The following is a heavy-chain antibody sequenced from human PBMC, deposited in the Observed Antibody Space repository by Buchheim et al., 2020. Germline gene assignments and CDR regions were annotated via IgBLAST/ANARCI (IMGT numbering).Heavy chain of an antibody. V-gene: IGHV3-7*01. CDR1: GFTFSSHW. CDR2: IKQDGSEK. CDR3: ANYGDGGYYGMDV. J-gene: IGHJ6*02. Sequence: EVQLVESGGGLVQPGGSLRLSCAASGFTFSSHWLSWVRQAPGKGLEWVANIKQDGSEKYYVDSVKGRFTISRDNAKNSLYLQMNSLRAEDTAVYYCANYGDGGYYGMDVWGQGTT. D-gene: IGHD4-17*01.